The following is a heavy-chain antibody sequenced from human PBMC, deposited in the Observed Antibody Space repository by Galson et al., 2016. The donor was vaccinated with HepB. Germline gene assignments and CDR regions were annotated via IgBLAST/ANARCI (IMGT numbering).Heavy chain of an antibody. D-gene: IGHD6-19*01. CDR1: GFTFTTSA. J-gene: IGHJ6*02. V-gene: IGHV1-58*01. CDR3: AAASGSVALDYYGMDV. CDR2: IVVGSANT. Sequence: SCKASGFTFTTSAVQWVRQARGQRLEWIGWIVVGSANTNYAQKFQERVTITRDMSTSTAYMELSSLRSEDTAVYYCAAASGSVALDYYGMDVWGQGTTVTVSS.